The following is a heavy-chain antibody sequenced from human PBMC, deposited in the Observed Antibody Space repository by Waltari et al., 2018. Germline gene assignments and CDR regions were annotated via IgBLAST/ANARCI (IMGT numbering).Heavy chain of an antibody. CDR1: GYTFSSYG. Sequence: QAQLVQSGAEVKKPGASVRVSCKTSGYTFSSYGITWVRQAPGKGLEWLGWISTYNGNRNYSQKLQGRVSMTTDTYTTTAYMDLRSLRSDDTAVYYCIRGGPWQLVQGNAFDFWGQGTMVTVSS. V-gene: IGHV1-18*01. D-gene: IGHD6-6*01. CDR2: ISTYNGNR. J-gene: IGHJ3*01. CDR3: IRGGPWQLVQGNAFDF.